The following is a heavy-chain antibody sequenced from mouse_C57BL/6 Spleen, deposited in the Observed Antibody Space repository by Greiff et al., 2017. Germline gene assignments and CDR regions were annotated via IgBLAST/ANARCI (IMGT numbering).Heavy chain of an antibody. V-gene: IGHV1-80*01. D-gene: IGHD1-1*01. CDR3: AREITTVEYWYFDV. Sequence: VQVVESGAELVKPGASVKISCKASGYAFSSYWTNWVKQRPGKGLEWIGQIYPGDGDTNYNGKFKGKATLTADKSSSTAYMQLSSLTSEDSAVYFCAREITTVEYWYFDVWGTGTTVTVSS. CDR1: GYAFSSYW. J-gene: IGHJ1*03. CDR2: IYPGDGDT.